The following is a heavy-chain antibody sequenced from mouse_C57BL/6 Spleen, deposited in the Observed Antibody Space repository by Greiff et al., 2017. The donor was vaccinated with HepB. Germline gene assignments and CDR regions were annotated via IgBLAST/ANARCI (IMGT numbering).Heavy chain of an antibody. D-gene: IGHD2-1*01. Sequence: EVQVVESGGGLVQPGGSLSLSCAASGFTFTDYYMSWVRQPPGKALEWLGFIRNKANGYTTEYSASVKGRFTISRDNSQSILYLQMNALRAEDSATYYCASHYGNYGGYYAMDYWGQGTSVTVSS. J-gene: IGHJ4*01. CDR3: ASHYGNYGGYYAMDY. CDR2: IRNKANGYTT. V-gene: IGHV7-3*01. CDR1: GFTFTDYY.